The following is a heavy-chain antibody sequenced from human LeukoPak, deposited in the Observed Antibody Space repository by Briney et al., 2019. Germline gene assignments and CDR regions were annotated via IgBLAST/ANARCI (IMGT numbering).Heavy chain of an antibody. V-gene: IGHV4-59*08. Sequence: GSLRLSCAASGFTFSDYYWSWIRQPPGKGLEWIGYIYYSGSTNYNPSLKSRVTISVDTSKNQFSLKLSSVTAADTAVYYCARALLSQYSSGWPAFDYWGQGTLVTVSS. CDR2: IYYSGST. D-gene: IGHD6-19*01. CDR3: ARALLSQYSSGWPAFDY. J-gene: IGHJ4*02. CDR1: GFTFSDYY.